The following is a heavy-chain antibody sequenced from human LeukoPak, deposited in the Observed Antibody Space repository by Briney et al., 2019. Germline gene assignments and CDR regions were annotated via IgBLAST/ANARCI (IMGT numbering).Heavy chain of an antibody. J-gene: IGHJ4*02. D-gene: IGHD3-22*01. V-gene: IGHV3-7*01. CDR1: GFTFSNYY. CDR3: ARVYYYDKSGYRHFDF. Sequence: GGSLRLSCAASGFTFSNYYMSWGRQAPGEGLEWVSNIKQDGSEKYYVDSVKGRFTISRDNAKNSLFLQMDSLRAEDTAVYYCARVYYYDKSGYRHFDFWGQGTLVTVSS. CDR2: IKQDGSEK.